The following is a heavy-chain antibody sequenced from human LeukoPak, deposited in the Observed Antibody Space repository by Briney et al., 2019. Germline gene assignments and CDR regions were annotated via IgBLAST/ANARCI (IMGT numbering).Heavy chain of an antibody. D-gene: IGHD6-19*01. V-gene: IGHV4-59*01. CDR2: IHYSGST. CDR3: ARGAGWYEY. J-gene: IGHJ4*02. CDR1: GDSISSDY. Sequence: SETLSLTCTVSGDSISSDYWSWLRQPPGKGLEWIAYIHYSGSTKYNPSVKSRVTISTDTSKSRFSLRLTSVTPADTAVYYCARGAGWYEYWGQGALVTVSS.